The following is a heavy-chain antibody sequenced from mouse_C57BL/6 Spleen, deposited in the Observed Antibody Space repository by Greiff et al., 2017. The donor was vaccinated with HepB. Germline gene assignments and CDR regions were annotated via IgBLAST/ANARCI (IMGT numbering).Heavy chain of an antibody. Sequence: QVQLKQPGTELVKPGASVKLSCKASGYTFTSYWMHWVKQRPGQGLEWIGNINPSNGGTNYNEKFKSKATLTVDKSSSTAYMQLSSLTSEDSAVYYCAREGEYGSSHYYAMDYWGQGTSVTVSS. CDR3: AREGEYGSSHYYAMDY. J-gene: IGHJ4*01. CDR2: INPSNGGT. D-gene: IGHD1-1*01. CDR1: GYTFTSYW. V-gene: IGHV1-53*01.